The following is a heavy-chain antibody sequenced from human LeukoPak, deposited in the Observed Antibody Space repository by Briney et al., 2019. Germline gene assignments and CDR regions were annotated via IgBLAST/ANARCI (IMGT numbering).Heavy chain of an antibody. V-gene: IGHV3-30*02. CDR1: GFTFSSYG. J-gene: IGHJ4*02. CDR2: IRYDGSNK. D-gene: IGHD3-3*01. CDR3: AKDGAYYDFWSGLDY. Sequence: GGSLRLSSAASGFTFSSYGMHWVRQAPGKGLEWVAFIRYDGSNKYYADSVKGRFTISRDNSKNTLYLQMNSLRAEDTAVYYCAKDGAYYDFWSGLDYWGQGTLVTVSS.